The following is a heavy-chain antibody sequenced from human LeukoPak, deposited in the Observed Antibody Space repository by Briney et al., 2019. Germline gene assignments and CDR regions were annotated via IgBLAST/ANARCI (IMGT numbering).Heavy chain of an antibody. D-gene: IGHD4-23*01. CDR2: ISYDGSNK. Sequence: GRSLRLSCAASGFTFSSYAMHWVRQAPGKGLEWVAVISYDGSNKYYADSVKGRFTISRDNSKNTLYLQMNSLRAEDTAVYYCARGYGGPFDYWGQGTLVTVSS. CDR1: GFTFSSYA. J-gene: IGHJ4*02. CDR3: ARGYGGPFDY. V-gene: IGHV3-30*01.